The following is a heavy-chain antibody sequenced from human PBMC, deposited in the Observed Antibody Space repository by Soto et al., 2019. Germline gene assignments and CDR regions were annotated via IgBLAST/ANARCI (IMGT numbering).Heavy chain of an antibody. Sequence: PSETLSLTCTVSGGSISSSSYYWGWARQPPGKGLEWIGSIYYSGSTYYNPSLKSRVTISVDTSKNQFSLKLSSVTAADTAVYYCARKGVTYYYYGMDVWGQGTTVTVSS. J-gene: IGHJ6*02. V-gene: IGHV4-39*01. CDR1: GGSISSSSYY. CDR3: ARKGVTYYYYGMDV. D-gene: IGHD2-21*02. CDR2: IYYSGST.